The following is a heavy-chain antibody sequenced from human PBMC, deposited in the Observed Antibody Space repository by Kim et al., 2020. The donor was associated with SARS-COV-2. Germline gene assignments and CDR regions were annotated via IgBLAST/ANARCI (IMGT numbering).Heavy chain of an antibody. D-gene: IGHD5-18*01. CDR1: GFTFSDYY. Sequence: GGSLRLSCAASGFTFSDYYMSWIRQAPGKGLEWVSYISSSSSYTNYADSVKGRFTISRDNAKNSLYLQMNSLRAEDTAVYYCARDPGYSYGWGPSVDYFDYWGQGTLVTVSS. J-gene: IGHJ4*02. V-gene: IGHV3-11*05. CDR3: ARDPGYSYGWGPSVDYFDY. CDR2: ISSSSSYT.